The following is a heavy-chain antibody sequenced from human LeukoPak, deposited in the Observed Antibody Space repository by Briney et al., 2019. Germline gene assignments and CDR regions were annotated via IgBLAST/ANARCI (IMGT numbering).Heavy chain of an antibody. CDR3: ACGVVPDAFDI. Sequence: SETLSLTCAVYGGSFSGYYWSWIRQPPGKGLEWIGEINHSGSTNYNPSLKSRVTISVDTSKNQFSLKLSSVTAADTAVYYCACGVVPDAFDIWGQGTMVTVSS. D-gene: IGHD2-21*01. J-gene: IGHJ3*02. V-gene: IGHV4-34*01. CDR1: GGSFSGYY. CDR2: INHSGST.